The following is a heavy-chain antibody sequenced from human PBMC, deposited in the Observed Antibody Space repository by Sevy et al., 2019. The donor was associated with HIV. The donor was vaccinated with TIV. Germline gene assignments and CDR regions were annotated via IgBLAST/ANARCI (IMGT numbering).Heavy chain of an antibody. CDR1: SGSIGNYY. CDR3: ARRAFLGGYFDS. Sequence: SETLSLTCSVSSGSIGNYYWYWIRQPPGRGLEWLGLIYYSGNTNYNPSLKSRVTMSIDTSKNQFYLGLSSLTAADTAVYYCARRAFLGGYFDSWRQGILVTVSS. D-gene: IGHD3-16*01. CDR2: IYYSGNT. J-gene: IGHJ4*03. V-gene: IGHV4-59*08.